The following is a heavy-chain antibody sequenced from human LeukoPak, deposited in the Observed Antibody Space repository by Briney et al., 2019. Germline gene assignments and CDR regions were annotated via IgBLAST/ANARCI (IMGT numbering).Heavy chain of an antibody. CDR3: ARDPRSYGSGSYYTLSWFIEYSPMAI. Sequence: SETLSLTCTVSGYSISSGYYWGWIRQPPGKGLEWIGSIYHSGSTYYNPSLKSRVTISVDTSKNQFSLKLSSVTAADTAVYYCARDPRSYGSGSYYTLSWFIEYSPMAIWGKGTTVTVSS. D-gene: IGHD3-10*01. J-gene: IGHJ6*04. V-gene: IGHV4-38-2*02. CDR2: IYHSGST. CDR1: GYSISSGYY.